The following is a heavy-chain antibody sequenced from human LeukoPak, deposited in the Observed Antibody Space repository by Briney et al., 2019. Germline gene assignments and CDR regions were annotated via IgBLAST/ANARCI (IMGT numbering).Heavy chain of an antibody. CDR3: ARMTAGKDYYYYYMDV. CDR2: ISAYNGNT. D-gene: IGHD6-13*01. J-gene: IGHJ6*03. CDR1: GYTFTSYG. V-gene: IGHV1-18*01. Sequence: ASVKVSCKASGYTFTSYGISWMRQAPGQGLEWMGWISAYNGNTNYAQKLQGRVTMTTDTSTSTAYMELRSLRSDDTAVYYCARMTAGKDYYYYYMDVWGKGTTVTVSS.